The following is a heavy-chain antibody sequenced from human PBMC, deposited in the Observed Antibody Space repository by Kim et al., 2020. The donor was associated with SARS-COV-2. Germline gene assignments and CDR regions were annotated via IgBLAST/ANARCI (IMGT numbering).Heavy chain of an antibody. D-gene: IGHD3-10*01. CDR3: TTGITMVRGVTIYGMDV. V-gene: IGHV3-15*01. CDR1: GFTFSNAW. CDR2: IKSKTDGGTT. Sequence: GGSLRLSCAASGFTFSNAWMSWVRQAPGKGLEWVGRIKSKTDGGTTDYAAPVKGRFTISRDDSKNTLYLQMNSLKTEDTAVYYCTTGITMVRGVTIYGMDVWGQGTTVTVSS. J-gene: IGHJ6*02.